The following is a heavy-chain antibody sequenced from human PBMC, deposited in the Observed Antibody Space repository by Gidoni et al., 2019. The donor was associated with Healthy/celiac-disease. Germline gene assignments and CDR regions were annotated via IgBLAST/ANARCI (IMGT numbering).Heavy chain of an antibody. CDR3: ARGGVVYANYCYGMDV. Sequence: QVQLVQSGAEVKKPGASVKGSCKASGYTFTGYYMHWVRQAPGQRLEWLGWINPNSGGTNYAQKFQGWVTMTRDTSISTAYMELSRLKSDDTAVYYCARGGVVYANYCYGMDVWGQGTTVTVSS. CDR1: GYTFTGYY. D-gene: IGHD2-8*02. V-gene: IGHV1-2*04. CDR2: INPNSGGT. J-gene: IGHJ6*02.